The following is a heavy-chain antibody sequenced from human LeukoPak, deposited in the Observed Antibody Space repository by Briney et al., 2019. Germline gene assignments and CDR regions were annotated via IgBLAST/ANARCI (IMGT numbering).Heavy chain of an antibody. J-gene: IGHJ4*02. CDR2: ISAYNGNT. CDR3: ARGHVVRGVILPLFDY. CDR1: GYTFTSYG. V-gene: IGHV1-18*01. Sequence: ASVKVSCKASGYTFTSYGISWVRQAPGQGLEWMGWISAYNGNTNYAQKLQGRVTMTTDTSTSTAYMELRGLRSDDTAVYYCARGHVVRGVILPLFDYWGQGTLVTVSS. D-gene: IGHD3-10*01.